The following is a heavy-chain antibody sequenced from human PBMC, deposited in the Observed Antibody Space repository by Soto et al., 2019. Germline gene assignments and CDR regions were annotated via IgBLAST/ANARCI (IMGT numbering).Heavy chain of an antibody. J-gene: IGHJ4*02. Sequence: GSLRLSCXVSGFTFSTYAMYWVRQAPGKGLEWVALISFDGSSEYYADSVKGRFTISRDNSKDTLYLQMNSLRAEDTAVFYCARSVRGVVNTGIDYWGQGTPVTVSS. V-gene: IGHV3-30*04. D-gene: IGHD3-10*01. CDR3: ARSVRGVVNTGIDY. CDR2: ISFDGSSE. CDR1: GFTFSTYA.